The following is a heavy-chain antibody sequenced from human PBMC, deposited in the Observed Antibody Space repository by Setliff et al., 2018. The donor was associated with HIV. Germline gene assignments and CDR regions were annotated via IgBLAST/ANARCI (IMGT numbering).Heavy chain of an antibody. CDR3: ARLSRIAAVYFQL. CDR2: INHSGGT. V-gene: IGHV4-34*01. Sequence: SETLSLTCAVYGGSFSGYYWSWIRQPPGKGLEWIGEINHSGGTNYNPSLKSRVSISVDTSKNQFSLKLSSVTAADTAVYYCARLSRIAAVYFQLWGQGTLVTVSS. D-gene: IGHD6-25*01. J-gene: IGHJ1*01. CDR1: GGSFSGYY.